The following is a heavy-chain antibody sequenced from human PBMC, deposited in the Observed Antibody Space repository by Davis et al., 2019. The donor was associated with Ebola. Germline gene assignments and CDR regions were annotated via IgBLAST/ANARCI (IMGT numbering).Heavy chain of an antibody. V-gene: IGHV3-53*01. CDR2: IYSGGST. D-gene: IGHD3-16*01. CDR1: GFTVSSNY. J-gene: IGHJ4*02. Sequence: GGSLRLSCAASGFTVSSNYMSWVRQAPGKGPEWVSVIYSGGSTYYADSVKGRFTISRDNAKNSLYLQMNSLRAEDTAVYYCTTSDYIWGSLIDYWGQGTLVTVSS. CDR3: TTSDYIWGSLIDY.